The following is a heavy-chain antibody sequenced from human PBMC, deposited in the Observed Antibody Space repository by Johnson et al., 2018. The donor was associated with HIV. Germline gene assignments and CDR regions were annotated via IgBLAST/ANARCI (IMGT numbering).Heavy chain of an antibody. V-gene: IGHV3-30-3*01. CDR2: ISYDGSNK. CDR1: GFTFSSYA. Sequence: QEQLVESGGGVVQPGRSLRLSCAASGFTFSSYAMHWVRQAPGKGLEWVAVISYDGSNKYYADSVKGRFTISRDNSKNTLYLQMNSLRAEDTAVYYCARDNVGGLNAFDIWGQGTMVTVSS. D-gene: IGHD3-10*01. J-gene: IGHJ3*02. CDR3: ARDNVGGLNAFDI.